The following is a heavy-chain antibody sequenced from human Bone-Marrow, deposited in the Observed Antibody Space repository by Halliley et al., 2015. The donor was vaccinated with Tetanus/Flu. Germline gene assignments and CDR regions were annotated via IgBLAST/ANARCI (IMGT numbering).Heavy chain of an antibody. V-gene: IGHV3-53*01. D-gene: IGHD6-13*01. CDR2: IYSGGST. CDR1: GFTVSSNY. Sequence: AVSGFTVSSNYMSWVRQAPGKGLECVSVIYSGGSTYYADSVKGRFTISRDNSNNTLYLQMNSLRAEDTAVYYCARGLPTAYSSRWFYFDYWGQGTLVTVSS. CDR3: ARGLPTAYSSRWFYFDY. J-gene: IGHJ4*02.